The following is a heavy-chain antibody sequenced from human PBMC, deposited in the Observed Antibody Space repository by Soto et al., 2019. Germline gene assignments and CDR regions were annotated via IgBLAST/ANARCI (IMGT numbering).Heavy chain of an antibody. CDR2: IYYSGST. J-gene: IGHJ4*02. Sequence: QVQLQESGPGLVKPSETLSLTCTVSGGSISSYYWSWIRQPPGKGLEWIGYIYYSGSTNYNPSLKSRVTISVDTSKNQFSLKLSSVTAADTAVYYCARDSQQLGIYWGQGTLVTVSS. V-gene: IGHV4-59*01. D-gene: IGHD6-13*01. CDR1: GGSISSYY. CDR3: ARDSQQLGIY.